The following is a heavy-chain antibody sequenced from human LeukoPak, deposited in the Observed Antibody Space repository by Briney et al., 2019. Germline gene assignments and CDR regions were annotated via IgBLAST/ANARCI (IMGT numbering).Heavy chain of an antibody. CDR1: GFSFDEYA. J-gene: IGHJ3*02. V-gene: IGHV3-9*01. D-gene: IGHD1-26*01. CDR3: VKDMGFPLDAFDI. CDR2: IRWNSGHI. Sequence: PGGSLRLSCAGSGFSFDEYAMHWVRQAPGKGLEWVSGIRWNSGHIAYADSVKGRFTISRDNAKNSLYLEMSSLRVEDTALYYCVKDMGFPLDAFDIWGQGTMVTVSS.